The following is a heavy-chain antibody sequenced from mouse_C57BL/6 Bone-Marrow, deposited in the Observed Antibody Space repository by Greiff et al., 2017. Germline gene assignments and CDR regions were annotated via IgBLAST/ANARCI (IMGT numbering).Heavy chain of an antibody. J-gene: IGHJ1*03. CDR2: IYPGSGST. Sequence: QVQLQQPGAELVKPGASVKMSCKASGYTFTSYWITWVKQRPGQGLEWIGDIYPGSGSTNYNENLKSKATLTVDTSSSTAYMQLSSLTSEDSAVYYCARPYCSNYWYFDVWGTGTTVTVSS. D-gene: IGHD2-5*01. CDR3: ARPYCSNYWYFDV. CDR1: GYTFTSYW. V-gene: IGHV1-55*01.